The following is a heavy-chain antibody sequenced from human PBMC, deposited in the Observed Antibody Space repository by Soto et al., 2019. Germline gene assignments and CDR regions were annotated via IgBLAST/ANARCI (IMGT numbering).Heavy chain of an antibody. CDR3: ARDPVWCLALQFDY. J-gene: IGHJ4*02. Sequence: ASVKVSCKASGYTFTSYAMHWVRQAPGQRLEWMGWINAGNGNTKYSQKFQGRVTITRDTSASTAYMELTSLRAEDTAVYYCARDPVWCLALQFDYWGEGTMLADSP. D-gene: IGHD3-16*01. V-gene: IGHV1-3*01. CDR2: INAGNGNT. CDR1: GYTFTSYA.